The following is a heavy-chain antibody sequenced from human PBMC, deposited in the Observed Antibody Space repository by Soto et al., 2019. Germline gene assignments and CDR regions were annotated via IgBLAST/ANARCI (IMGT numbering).Heavy chain of an antibody. V-gene: IGHV3-73*01. D-gene: IGHD4-17*01. CDR2: IRSKANSYAT. J-gene: IGHJ6*03. CDR3: TRHVEYGLYYYYYMDV. CDR1: GFTFSGSA. Sequence: EVQLVESGGGLVQPGGSLKLSCAASGFTFSGSAMHWVRQASGKGLEWVGRIRSKANSYATAYAASVKGRFTISRDDSKNTAYLQMNSRKSEDTAVYYCTRHVEYGLYYYYYMDVWGKGTTVTVSS.